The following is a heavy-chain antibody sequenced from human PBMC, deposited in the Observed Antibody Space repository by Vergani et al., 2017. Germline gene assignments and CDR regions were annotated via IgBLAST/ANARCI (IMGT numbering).Heavy chain of an antibody. Sequence: EVQLVESGGGLVQPGGSLRLSCAASGFTFSSYSMNWVRQAPGKGLEWVSYISSSSSTIYYVDSVKGRFTISRDNAKNSLYLQMNSLRAEDTAVYYCAREGYNWNDNWFDPWGQGTLVTVSS. J-gene: IGHJ5*02. D-gene: IGHD1-1*01. CDR2: ISSSSSTI. V-gene: IGHV3-48*01. CDR3: AREGYNWNDNWFDP. CDR1: GFTFSSYS.